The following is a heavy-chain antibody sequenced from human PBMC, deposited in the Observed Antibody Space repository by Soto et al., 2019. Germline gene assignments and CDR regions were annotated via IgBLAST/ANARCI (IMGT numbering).Heavy chain of an antibody. CDR3: ARSAITFGGVIVPLDY. CDR2: INAGNGNT. CDR1: GYTFTSYA. V-gene: IGHV1-3*01. D-gene: IGHD3-16*02. Sequence: ASVKVSCKASGYTFTSYAMHWVRQAPGQRREWMGWINAGNGNTKYSQKFQGRVTITRDTSASTAYMELSSLRSEDTAVYYCARSAITFGGVIVPLDYWGQGXLVTVSS. J-gene: IGHJ4*02.